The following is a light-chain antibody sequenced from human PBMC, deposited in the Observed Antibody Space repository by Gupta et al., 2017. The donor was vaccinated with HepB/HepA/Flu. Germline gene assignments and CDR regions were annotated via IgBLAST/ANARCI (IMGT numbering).Light chain of an antibody. Sequence: QPVLTQPPSASASLAASVTLTCTLSSCYSNYKVDWYQQRPGRGPRCVMRVGTGGIVGSKGDGSPARVAVFGSAIDGSTTITNTQAEEEREYACEDYHDRESNSGDVVFGGGTKLTVL. V-gene: IGLV9-49*01. CDR1: SCYSNYK. CDR2: VGTGGIVG. J-gene: IGLJ2*01. CDR3: EDYHDRESNSGDVV.